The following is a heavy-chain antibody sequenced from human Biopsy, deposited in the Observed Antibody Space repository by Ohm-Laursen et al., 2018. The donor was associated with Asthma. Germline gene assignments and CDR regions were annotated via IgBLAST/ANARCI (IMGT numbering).Heavy chain of an antibody. J-gene: IGHJ6*02. CDR1: GYTFNSAG. V-gene: IGHV1-18*01. CDR2: ISVYNGNT. CDR3: ARAVDYSHYYGIDV. D-gene: IGHD3-10*01. Sequence: SVKVSCNTSGYTFNSAGITWVRQAPGQGLEWRGGISVYNGNTKVAQKLQARVTMIKDTSTSTAYMELRRLRSHDTAVYFCARAVDYSHYYGIDVWGQGTTVTVS.